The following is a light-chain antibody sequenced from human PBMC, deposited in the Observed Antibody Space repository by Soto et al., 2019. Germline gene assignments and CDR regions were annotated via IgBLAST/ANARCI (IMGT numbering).Light chain of an antibody. Sequence: EIVVTQSPVTLSLSPAQRATPSCRAGQSVSNDFLAWYQQKPGQAPRLLIYGASTRVNGVPERFSGSGSGADFTLSISRLEPEDFAVYYCQQYGSSPPRTFGQGTKVDIK. J-gene: IGKJ1*01. CDR3: QQYGSSPPRT. CDR2: GAS. CDR1: QSVSNDF. V-gene: IGKV3-20*01.